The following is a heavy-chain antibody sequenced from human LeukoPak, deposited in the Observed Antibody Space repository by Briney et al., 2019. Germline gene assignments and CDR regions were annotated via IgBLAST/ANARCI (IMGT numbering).Heavy chain of an antibody. J-gene: IGHJ3*02. CDR1: GFTFHGHG. Sequence: GGSPGLSCVASGFTFHGHGMNWVRQAPGKGLEWVSGITWNGGSISYIDSVKGRFTISRDNTKNTLYLQMTSLKVEDTALYYCVKDGSYIAFDIWGLGTMVTVSS. CDR2: ITWNGGSI. D-gene: IGHD1-26*01. V-gene: IGHV3-20*04. CDR3: VKDGSYIAFDI.